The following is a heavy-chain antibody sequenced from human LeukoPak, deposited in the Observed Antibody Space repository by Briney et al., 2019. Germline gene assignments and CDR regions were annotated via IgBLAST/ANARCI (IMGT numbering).Heavy chain of an antibody. CDR2: VSFDGTSK. CDR1: GFTFSTYA. Sequence: PGRSLRLSCAASGFTFSTYAMHWVRQTPGKGLEWVAVVSFDGTSKYYADSVKGRLTISRDNSKNTLYLQMNSLRAEDTAVYYCAKDSSGYYYYGMDVWGQGTTVTVSS. J-gene: IGHJ6*02. V-gene: IGHV3-30-3*01. D-gene: IGHD3-22*01. CDR3: AKDSSGYYYYGMDV.